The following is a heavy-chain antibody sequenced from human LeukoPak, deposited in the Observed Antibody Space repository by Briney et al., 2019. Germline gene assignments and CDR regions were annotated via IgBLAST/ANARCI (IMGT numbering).Heavy chain of an antibody. J-gene: IGHJ6*04. CDR3: AELGITMIGGV. CDR2: ISSSSSTI. D-gene: IGHD3-10*02. V-gene: IGHV3-48*04. Sequence: QPGGSLRLSCAASGFTFSNYNMNWVRQAPGKGLEWVSYISSSSSTIYYADSVKGRFTISRDNAKNSLYLQMNSLRAEDTAVYYCAELGITMIGGVWGKGTTVTISS. CDR1: GFTFSNYN.